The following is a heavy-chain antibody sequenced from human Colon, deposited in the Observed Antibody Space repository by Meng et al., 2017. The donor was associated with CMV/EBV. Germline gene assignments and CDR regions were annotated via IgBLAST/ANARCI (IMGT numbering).Heavy chain of an antibody. CDR1: SVSSGSYY. J-gene: IGHJ4*02. CDR2: VYYNGRT. V-gene: IGHV4-61*01. Sequence: SVSSGSYYWSWIRQPPGKGLEWIGYVYYNGRTKYNPSLKSRVTTSRDTSKNQFSLTVRSLTAADTAVYYCARSIYDSWSGYLTMFDHWGQGALVTVSS. D-gene: IGHD3-3*01. CDR3: ARSIYDSWSGYLTMFDH.